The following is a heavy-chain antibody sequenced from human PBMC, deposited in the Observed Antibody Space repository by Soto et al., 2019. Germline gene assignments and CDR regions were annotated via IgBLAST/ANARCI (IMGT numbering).Heavy chain of an antibody. CDR2: ITYDGSNK. CDR1: GFTFSSYG. V-gene: IGHV3-30*03. D-gene: IGHD4-4*01. J-gene: IGHJ6*02. CDR3: ASSVTTSPNYYYYYGMDV. Sequence: PGGSLSLSCAASGFTFSSYGMPWVRQAPGKGLEWVAVITYDGSNKYYADSVKGRFTISRDNSKNTLYLQMNSLRAEDTAVYYCASSVTTSPNYYYYYGMDVWGQGTTVTVSS.